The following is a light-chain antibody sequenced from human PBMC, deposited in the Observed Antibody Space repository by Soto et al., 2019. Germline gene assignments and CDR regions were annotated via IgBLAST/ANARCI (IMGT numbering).Light chain of an antibody. Sequence: IQLTQSPSSLSASVGDRVTISCRASQGIANFLAWYQQKPGKAPKLLIYAASGLASGVPSRFSGSVSGTEFTLTISSLQPDDFATYYCQRYDTYSWTFGQGTKVEIK. J-gene: IGKJ1*01. CDR2: AAS. CDR1: QGIANF. V-gene: IGKV1-5*03. CDR3: QRYDTYSWT.